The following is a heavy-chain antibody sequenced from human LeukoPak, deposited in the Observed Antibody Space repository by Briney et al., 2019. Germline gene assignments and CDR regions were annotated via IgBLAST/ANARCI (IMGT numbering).Heavy chain of an antibody. CDR3: ARGSGRYLATDGFDI. V-gene: IGHV3-48*01. Sequence: PGGSLRLSCAGSGFTFSSYSMNWVRQAPGKGLEWVSYISSSSGSIYYADSVKGRFAISRDNAKNSLYLQMSSLRAEDTAVYYCARGSGRYLATDGFDIWGQGTMVTVSS. J-gene: IGHJ3*02. D-gene: IGHD1-26*01. CDR1: GFTFSSYS. CDR2: ISSSSGSI.